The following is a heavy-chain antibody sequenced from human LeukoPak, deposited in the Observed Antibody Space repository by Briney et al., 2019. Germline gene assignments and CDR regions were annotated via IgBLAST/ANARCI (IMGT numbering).Heavy chain of an antibody. J-gene: IGHJ4*02. Sequence: TGGSLRLSCAASGFTFSSYAMSWVRQAPGKGLEWVSAISGSGGSTYYADSAKGRFTISRDNSKNTLYLQMNSLRAEDTAVYYCAKDRYYDFWSGYFDYWGQGTLVTVSS. D-gene: IGHD3-3*01. CDR3: AKDRYYDFWSGYFDY. CDR1: GFTFSSYA. CDR2: ISGSGGST. V-gene: IGHV3-23*01.